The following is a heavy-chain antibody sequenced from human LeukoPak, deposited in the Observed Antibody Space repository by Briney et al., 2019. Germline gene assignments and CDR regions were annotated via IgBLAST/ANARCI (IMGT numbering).Heavy chain of an antibody. Sequence: GGSLRLSCEASGFTFTTYSMTWVRQAPGKGLEWVSIISSGSSAIFSADALKGRFTISRDDAKNLLYLDMNSLRAEDTAVYYCARARGWEPNFDYWGQGTLVTVSS. CDR3: ARARGWEPNFDY. CDR2: ISSGSSAI. D-gene: IGHD1-26*01. J-gene: IGHJ4*02. CDR1: GFTFTTYS. V-gene: IGHV3-21*04.